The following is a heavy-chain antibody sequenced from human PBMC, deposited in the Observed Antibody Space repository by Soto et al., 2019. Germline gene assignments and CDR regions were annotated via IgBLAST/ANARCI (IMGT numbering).Heavy chain of an antibody. CDR3: AKGGHVIAAAGNFDY. V-gene: IGHV3-30*18. CDR2: ISYDGSNK. Sequence: GPLRLSCSTSGFTFSSSGMHWVRQAAGKGLEWVAVISYDGSNKYYADSVKGRFTISRDNSKNTLYLQMNSLRAEDTAVYYCAKGGHVIAAAGNFDYWGQGNLVTVSS. D-gene: IGHD6-13*01. CDR1: GFTFSSSG. J-gene: IGHJ4*02.